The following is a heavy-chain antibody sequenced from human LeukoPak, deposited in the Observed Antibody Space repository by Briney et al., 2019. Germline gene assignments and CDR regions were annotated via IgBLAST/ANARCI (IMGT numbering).Heavy chain of an antibody. CDR2: ISAYNGNT. Sequence: ASVKVSCKASGYTFTSYGISWVGQAPGQGLEWMGWISAYNGNTNYAQKLQDRVTMTTETSTITVYMELRSLGSDDTAVYYCARDRGYSSSWSPYYFDYWGQGTLVTVSS. CDR3: ARDRGYSSSWSPYYFDY. D-gene: IGHD6-13*01. V-gene: IGHV1-18*01. CDR1: GYTFTSYG. J-gene: IGHJ4*02.